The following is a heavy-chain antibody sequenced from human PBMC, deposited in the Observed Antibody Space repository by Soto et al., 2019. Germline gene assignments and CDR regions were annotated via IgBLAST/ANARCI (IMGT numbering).Heavy chain of an antibody. D-gene: IGHD6-19*01. CDR1: GFTFSSYA. CDR3: ARPRWGGWYDFDY. Sequence: EVQLLESGGGLVQPGGSLRLSCAASGFTFSSYAMSWVRQAPGKGLEWVSAISGSGGSTYYADSVKGRFTISRDNSKNTLYLRMNSLRAEDTAVYYCARPRWGGWYDFDYWGQGTLVTVSS. J-gene: IGHJ4*02. V-gene: IGHV3-23*01. CDR2: ISGSGGST.